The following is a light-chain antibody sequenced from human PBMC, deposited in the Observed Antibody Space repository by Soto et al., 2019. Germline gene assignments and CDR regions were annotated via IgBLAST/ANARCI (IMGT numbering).Light chain of an antibody. CDR2: DAS. CDR3: QQDYNLPYT. CDR1: QDINKY. V-gene: IGKV1-33*01. J-gene: IGKJ2*01. Sequence: DIQMTQSPSSLSASVGDRITITCQASQDINKYLNWYQQKPGKAPKLLIYDASNLETGVPSRFSGSGSGTDFTFTISSLQAEDIATYYCQQDYNLPYTFGQGTKLEIK.